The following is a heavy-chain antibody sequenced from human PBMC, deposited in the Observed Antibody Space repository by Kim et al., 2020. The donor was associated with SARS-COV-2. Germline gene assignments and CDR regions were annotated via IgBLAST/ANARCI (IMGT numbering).Heavy chain of an antibody. V-gene: IGHV4-30-2*01. D-gene: IGHD3-22*01. CDR3: ASYYDSSGCYFDY. J-gene: IGHJ4*02. CDR1: GGSISSNVYS. CDR2: FYHTGST. Sequence: SETLSLTCAVSGGSISSNVYSWSWIRQPPGKALEWIGYFYHTGSTYYNPSLRSRLTISVDRSKNQFSLKLSSVTAADTAVYYCASYYDSSGCYFDYWGQGALVTVSS.